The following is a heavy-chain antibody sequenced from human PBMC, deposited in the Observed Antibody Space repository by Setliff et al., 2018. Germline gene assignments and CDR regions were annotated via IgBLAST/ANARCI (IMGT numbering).Heavy chain of an antibody. Sequence: SETLSLTCTVSGGSTNNYHWTWIRQPAGKGLEWIGRVYSDGEADYSPSLKSRVTISVDKSNNQFSLNLKSMTAADTALYFCARERQGGFLEWSPFDSWGQGILVTVSS. CDR2: VYSDGEA. D-gene: IGHD3-3*01. J-gene: IGHJ4*02. CDR3: ARERQGGFLEWSPFDS. V-gene: IGHV4-4*07. CDR1: GGSTNNYH.